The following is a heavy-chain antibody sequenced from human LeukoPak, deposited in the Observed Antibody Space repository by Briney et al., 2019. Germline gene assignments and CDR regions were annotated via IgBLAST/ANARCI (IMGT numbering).Heavy chain of an antibody. Sequence: SETLSLTCAVYGGSFSGYYWSWIRQPPGKGLEWIGEINQSESSNYNPSLKSRVTISVDTSKNQFSLKLSSVTAADTAVYYCARLGSYYYFDYWGQGTLVTVSS. V-gene: IGHV4-34*01. CDR3: ARLGSYYYFDY. J-gene: IGHJ4*02. CDR1: GGSFSGYY. CDR2: INQSESS. D-gene: IGHD3-10*01.